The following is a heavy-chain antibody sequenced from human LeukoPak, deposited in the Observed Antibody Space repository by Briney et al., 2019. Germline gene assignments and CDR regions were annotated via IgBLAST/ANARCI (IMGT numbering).Heavy chain of an antibody. V-gene: IGHV5-51*01. J-gene: IGHJ4*02. Sequence: GESLKISCKGSGYSFTTYWIGWVRQMPGKGLEWMGIIYPGDSDTKYNPSFQGQVTISADKSISTAYLQWSSLKASDTAIYYCTRPKEGLREILDYWGQGTLVTVSS. CDR2: IYPGDSDT. CDR3: TRPKEGLREILDY. CDR1: GYSFTTYW.